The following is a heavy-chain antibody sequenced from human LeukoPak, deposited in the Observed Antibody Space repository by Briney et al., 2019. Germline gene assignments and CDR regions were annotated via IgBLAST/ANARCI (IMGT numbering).Heavy chain of an antibody. J-gene: IGHJ5*02. CDR2: IYNSGST. CDR3: ARALFYCSSSSCYKWFDP. Sequence: KTSETLSLTCTVSGGSISSNSYYWGWIRQPPGKGLEWIGTIYNSGSTYYNPSLKSRVTISVDTSKTQFSLKLSSVTAADTAVYYCARALFYCSSSSCYKWFDPWGQGTLVTVSS. D-gene: IGHD2-2*02. CDR1: GGSISSNSYY. V-gene: IGHV4-39*01.